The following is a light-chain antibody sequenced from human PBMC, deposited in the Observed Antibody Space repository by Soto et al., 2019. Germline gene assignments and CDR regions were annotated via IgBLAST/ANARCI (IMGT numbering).Light chain of an antibody. J-gene: IGLJ2*01. V-gene: IGLV9-49*01. CDR2: VGTGGIVG. CDR3: EADHGNGGNFPYLV. CDR1: SGYSNYK. Sequence: QSVLTQPRSASASLGASVTLTCTLSSGYSNYKVDWYQQRPGKGPRFVMRVGTGGIVGSKGDGLSDRFAVLGAGLHRYPAIKNIPEEEKSDDHGEADHGNGGNFPYLVFGGGTKLTVL.